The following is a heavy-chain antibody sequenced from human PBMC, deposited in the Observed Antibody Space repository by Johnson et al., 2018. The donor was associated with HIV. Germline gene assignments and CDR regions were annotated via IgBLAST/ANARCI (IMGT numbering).Heavy chain of an antibody. CDR3: ASPSGTHGAFDI. D-gene: IGHD1-1*01. Sequence: VQLVESGGGVVQPGRSLRLSCAASGFTFSSYAMHWVRQAPGKGLEWVANINQDGSEKYYVDSVKGRFTISRDNAKNSLYLQMNSLRAEDTAVYYCASPSGTHGAFDIWGQGTMVTVSS. V-gene: IGHV3-7*01. CDR2: INQDGSEK. CDR1: GFTFSSYA. J-gene: IGHJ3*02.